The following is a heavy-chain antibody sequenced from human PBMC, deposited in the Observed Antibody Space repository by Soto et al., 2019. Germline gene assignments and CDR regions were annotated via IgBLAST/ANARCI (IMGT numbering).Heavy chain of an antibody. D-gene: IGHD1-26*01. V-gene: IGHV4-4*02. CDR1: GVSISSSNW. J-gene: IGHJ4*02. CDR2: IHHSGNT. CDR3: ARLGGSYAVPHFDY. Sequence: SETLSLTCDVFGVSISSSNWWSWVRRPPGKGLEWIGEIHHSGNTNFNPSLKSRVTISVDTSKNQFSLKLSSVTAADTAVYYCARLGGSYAVPHFDYWGQGTLVTVSS.